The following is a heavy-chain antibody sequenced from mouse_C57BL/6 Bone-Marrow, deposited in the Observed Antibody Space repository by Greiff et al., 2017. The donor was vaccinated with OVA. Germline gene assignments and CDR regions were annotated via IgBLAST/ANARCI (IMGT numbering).Heavy chain of an antibody. J-gene: IGHJ3*01. CDR1: GYSFTSYY. D-gene: IGHD1-1*02. V-gene: IGHV1-66*01. Sequence: QVQLQQSGPELVKPGASVKISCKASGYSFTSYYIHWVKPRPGQGLEWIGWIYPGSGNTKYNEKFKGKATLTADTSSSPAYMQLSSLTSEDSAVYYCARYDYSWFAYWGQGTLVTVSA. CDR2: IYPGSGNT. CDR3: ARYDYSWFAY.